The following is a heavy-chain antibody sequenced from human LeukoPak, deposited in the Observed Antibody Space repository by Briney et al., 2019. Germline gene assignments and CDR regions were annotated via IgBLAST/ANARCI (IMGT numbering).Heavy chain of an antibody. Sequence: PSETLSLTCAVYGGSFSGYYWSWIRQPPGKGLEWIGEINHSGSTNYNPSLKSRVTISVDTSKNQLSLKLSSVTAADTAVYYCARGYTGYYYGSGSYYRSYYFDYWGQGTLVTVSS. CDR2: INHSGST. J-gene: IGHJ4*02. CDR1: GGSFSGYY. V-gene: IGHV4-34*01. D-gene: IGHD3-10*01. CDR3: ARGYTGYYYGSGSYYRSYYFDY.